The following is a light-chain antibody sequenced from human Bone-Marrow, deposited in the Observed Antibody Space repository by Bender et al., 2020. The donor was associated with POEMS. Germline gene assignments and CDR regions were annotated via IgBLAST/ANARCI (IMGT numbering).Light chain of an antibody. CDR3: CSYAVSYTRV. CDR1: SSNIGGNF. Sequence: QSVLTQPPSASGTPGQRVTISCSGSSSNIGGNFVYWYQQLPGTAPKLLIYRDNQRPSGVPDRFSGSKSGNTASLTISGRQAEDEADYYCCSYAVSYTRVFGGGTKLTVL. J-gene: IGLJ3*02. CDR2: RDN. V-gene: IGLV1-47*01.